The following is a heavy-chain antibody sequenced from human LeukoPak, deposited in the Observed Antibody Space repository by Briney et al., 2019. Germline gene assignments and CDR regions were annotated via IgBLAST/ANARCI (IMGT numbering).Heavy chain of an antibody. CDR3: ARVPRPYYYGSGSYGYFDY. CDR1: GGSFSGYY. D-gene: IGHD3-10*01. CDR2: INHSGST. J-gene: IGHJ4*02. V-gene: IGHV4-34*01. Sequence: PSETLSLTCAVYGGSFSGYYWSWIRQPPGKGLEWIGEINHSGSTNYNPSLKSRVTISADTSRNQFSLKLSSVTAADTAVYYCARVPRPYYYGSGSYGYFDYWGQGTLVTVSS.